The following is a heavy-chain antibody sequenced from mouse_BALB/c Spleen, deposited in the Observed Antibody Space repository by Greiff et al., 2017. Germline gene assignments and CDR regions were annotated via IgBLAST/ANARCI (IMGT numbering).Heavy chain of an antibody. CDR3: ARHAGSSLFFDY. CDR2: ISSGGSYT. CDR1: GFTFSSYG. J-gene: IGHJ2*01. D-gene: IGHD1-1*01. Sequence: EVHLVESGGDLVKPGGSLKLSCAASGFTFSSYGMSWVRQTPDKRLEWVATISSGGSYTYYPDSVKGRFTISRDNAKNTLYLQMSSLKSEDTAMYYCARHAGSSLFFDYWGQGTTLTVSS. V-gene: IGHV5-6*01.